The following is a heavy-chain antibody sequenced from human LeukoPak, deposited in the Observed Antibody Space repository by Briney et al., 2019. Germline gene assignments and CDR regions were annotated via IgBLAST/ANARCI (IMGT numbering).Heavy chain of an antibody. V-gene: IGHV3-21*05. CDR1: GFTFSTYS. D-gene: IGHD6-19*01. J-gene: IGHJ4*02. CDR3: ARGPYSSGSSADY. CDR2: ISSSDTYT. Sequence: GGSLRLSCAASGFTFSTYSMNWVRQAPGKGLEWVSYISSSDTYTNYADSVKGRFTISRDNAKNSLYLQMNSLRAEDTAVYYCARGPYSSGSSADYWGQGTLVTVSS.